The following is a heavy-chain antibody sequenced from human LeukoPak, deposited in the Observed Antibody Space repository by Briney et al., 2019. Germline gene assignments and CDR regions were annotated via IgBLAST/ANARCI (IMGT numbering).Heavy chain of an antibody. Sequence: ASVKVSCKASGYTFTSYYMHWVRQAPGQGLEWMGIINPSGGSTSYAQKFQGRVTMTRDMSTSTVYMELSSLRSEDTAVYYCARAGIAARPTVNWFDPWGQGTLVTVSS. CDR3: ARAGIAARPTVNWFDP. CDR1: GYTFTSYY. D-gene: IGHD6-6*01. V-gene: IGHV1-46*01. J-gene: IGHJ5*02. CDR2: INPSGGST.